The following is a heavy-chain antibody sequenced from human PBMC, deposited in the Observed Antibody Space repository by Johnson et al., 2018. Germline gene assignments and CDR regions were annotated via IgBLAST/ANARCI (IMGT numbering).Heavy chain of an antibody. CDR2: INCDGSGY. CDR1: GFTFSDYW. J-gene: IGHJ5*01. Sequence: EVQLLESGGRLVQPGGSLRLSCAVSGFTFSDYWMTWIRQAPGKGLEWVANINCDGSGYQLLDSVRGRFTISRDNAKNSLYLQMSDLRVEDTAIYFCAREVWGDNDSWGQGTLVTVSS. D-gene: IGHD3-16*01. CDR3: AREVWGDNDS. V-gene: IGHV3-7*01.